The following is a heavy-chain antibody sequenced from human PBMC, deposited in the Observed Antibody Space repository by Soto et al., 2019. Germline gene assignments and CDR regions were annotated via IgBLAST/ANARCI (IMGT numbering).Heavy chain of an antibody. Sequence: QITLKESGPPLERPTQTLTLTCAFSGFSLSTSGVGLGWIRQPPGKALEWLAVIYWDDSKHYSPSLRSRLTITKDTSKNQGVLTMTNMDPMDTGTYYCAHKGPEDWPLDYWGQGTLVTVSS. D-gene: IGHD3-9*01. CDR3: AHKGPEDWPLDY. CDR2: IYWDDSK. CDR1: GFSLSTSGVG. J-gene: IGHJ4*02. V-gene: IGHV2-5*02.